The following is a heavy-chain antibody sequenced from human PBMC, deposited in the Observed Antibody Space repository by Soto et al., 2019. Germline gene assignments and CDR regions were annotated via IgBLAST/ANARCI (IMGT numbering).Heavy chain of an antibody. D-gene: IGHD2-2*02. CDR1: GGSISSTNW. V-gene: IGHV4-4*02. CDR3: ATLPPRIELAVLPIPT. CDR2: IYHSGST. Sequence: QVQLQESGPGLVKPSGTLSLTCAVSGGSISSTNWWSWVRQSPGRGLEWIGEIYHSGSTNYNPSLRVRVTISVDKSNNQSSLKIRSVTAADTAMYYCATLPPRIELAVLPIPTWGQGTLVTVTS. J-gene: IGHJ4*02.